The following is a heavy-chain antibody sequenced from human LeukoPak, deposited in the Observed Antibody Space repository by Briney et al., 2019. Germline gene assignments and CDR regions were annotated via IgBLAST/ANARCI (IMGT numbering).Heavy chain of an antibody. CDR2: ISSSSYI. V-gene: IGHV3-21*01. Sequence: GGSLRLSCAASGFTFSSYSMNWVRQAPGKGLEWVSSISSSSYIYYADSVKGRFTISRDNAKNSLYLQMNSLRAEDTAVYYCAREARLHGMDVWGQGTTVTVSS. J-gene: IGHJ6*02. D-gene: IGHD2-15*01. CDR1: GFTFSSYS. CDR3: AREARLHGMDV.